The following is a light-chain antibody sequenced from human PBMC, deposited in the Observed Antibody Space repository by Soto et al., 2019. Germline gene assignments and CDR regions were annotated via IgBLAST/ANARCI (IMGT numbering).Light chain of an antibody. Sequence: QSALTQPRSVSGSPGQSVTVSCTGISSDVDGFNYVSWYQHHPGKAPKLIIYDVSQRPSGVPDRSSGSKSANSASLTISGLQAEDEADYYCCSYAGPYVLFGGGTKLTVL. CDR3: CSYAGPYVL. V-gene: IGLV2-11*01. CDR1: SSDVDGFNY. CDR2: DVS. J-gene: IGLJ2*01.